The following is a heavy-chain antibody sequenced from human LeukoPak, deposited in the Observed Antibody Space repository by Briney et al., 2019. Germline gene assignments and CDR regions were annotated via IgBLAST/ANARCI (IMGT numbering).Heavy chain of an antibody. D-gene: IGHD6-19*01. CDR3: ARVVSGWHDAFDI. CDR1: GFTFRRYS. V-gene: IGHV3-48*02. CDR2: IRTSSSTI. Sequence: PGGSLRLSCAASGFTFRRYSMSWVRQAPGKGLEWVSYIRTSSSTIYYADSVKGRFTISRDDAKNSLYLQMNSLRDEDTAVYYCARVVSGWHDAFDIWGQGAMVTVSS. J-gene: IGHJ3*02.